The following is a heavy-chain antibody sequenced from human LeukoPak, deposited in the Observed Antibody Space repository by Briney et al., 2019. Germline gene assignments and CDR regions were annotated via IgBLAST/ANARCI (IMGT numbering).Heavy chain of an antibody. V-gene: IGHV1-69*05. Sequence: ASVKVSCKASGGTFSSYATSWVRQAPGQGLERMGGIIPIFGTANYAQKFQGRVTITTDESTSTAYMELSSLRSEDTAVYSCAREPLQTYYYGSGSYDWGQGTLVTVSS. CDR1: GGTFSSYA. J-gene: IGHJ4*02. D-gene: IGHD3-10*01. CDR2: IIPIFGTA. CDR3: AREPLQTYYYGSGSYD.